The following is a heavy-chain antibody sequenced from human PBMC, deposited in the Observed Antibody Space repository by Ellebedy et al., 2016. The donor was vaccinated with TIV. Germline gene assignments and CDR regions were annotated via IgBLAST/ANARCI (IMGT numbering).Heavy chain of an antibody. CDR3: ARIGYSYEFDY. D-gene: IGHD5-18*01. CDR1: DGSFSDYY. V-gene: IGHV3-72*01. CDR2: IGNGAKSDTT. J-gene: IGHJ4*02. Sequence: PSETLSLTCAVYDGSFSDYYWGWIRRPPGKGLEWVARIGNGAKSDTTQYAASVKGRFTISRDDSKNSLYLQMSSLKTEDTDVYYCARIGYSYEFDYWGQGTLVTVSS.